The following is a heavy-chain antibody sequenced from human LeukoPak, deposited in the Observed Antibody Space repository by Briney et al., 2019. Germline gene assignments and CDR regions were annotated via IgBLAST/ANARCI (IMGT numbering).Heavy chain of an antibody. Sequence: GGSLRLSCAASGFTLRSYAMSWVRQAPGKGLEWVAGMSGSGGSTYYADSVKGRFTISRDNSKNTLYLQMNSLRAEDTAVYYCARGQWELPYYFDYWGQGTLVTVSS. D-gene: IGHD1-26*01. J-gene: IGHJ4*02. CDR3: ARGQWELPYYFDY. V-gene: IGHV3-23*01. CDR2: MSGSGGST. CDR1: GFTLRSYA.